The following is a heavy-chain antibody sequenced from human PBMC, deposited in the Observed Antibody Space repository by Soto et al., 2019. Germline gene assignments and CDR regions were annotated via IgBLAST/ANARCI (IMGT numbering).Heavy chain of an antibody. D-gene: IGHD3-16*01. Sequence: QVHLVQSGGEVKKPGASVKVSCKSSGYTFTDYGFSWLRQAPGQGLEWLGWISGYNGNTNYGQTFQDRVTMTADTSTSTVYMELKSLRSDDTAVYYCARGGWHTFFDYWGQGTLVTVSS. CDR3: ARGGWHTFFDY. V-gene: IGHV1-18*04. CDR2: ISGYNGNT. J-gene: IGHJ4*02. CDR1: GYTFTDYG.